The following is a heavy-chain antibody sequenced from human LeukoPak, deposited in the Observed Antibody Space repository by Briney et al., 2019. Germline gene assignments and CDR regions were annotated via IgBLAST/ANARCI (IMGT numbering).Heavy chain of an antibody. CDR2: IWFDGSDK. CDR1: GLTFSSYG. D-gene: IGHD3-3*01. CDR3: ARETIDAFDI. J-gene: IGHJ3*02. V-gene: IGHV3-33*01. Sequence: GRSLRLSCATTGLTFSSYGMHWVRQAPGKGLDWVAVIWFDGSDKYYADSVKGRFTISRDNSKNTLYLQMNSLRAEDTAVYYCARETIDAFDIWGQGTMVTVSS.